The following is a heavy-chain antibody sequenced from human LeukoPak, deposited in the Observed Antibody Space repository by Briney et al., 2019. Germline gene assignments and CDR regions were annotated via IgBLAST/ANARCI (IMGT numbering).Heavy chain of an antibody. J-gene: IGHJ5*02. Sequence: KPSETLSLTCTVSGGSISSYYWSWIRQPPGKGLEWIGYIYYSGTTNYNPSLKSRVTISVDTSKNQFSLKLSSVTAADTAVYYCARGCSSTSCYNNWFDPWGQGTLVTVSS. CDR2: IYYSGTT. D-gene: IGHD2-2*01. CDR3: ARGCSSTSCYNNWFDP. V-gene: IGHV4-59*01. CDR1: GGSISSYY.